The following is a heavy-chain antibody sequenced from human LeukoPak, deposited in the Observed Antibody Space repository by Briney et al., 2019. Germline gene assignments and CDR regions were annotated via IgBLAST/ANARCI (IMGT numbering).Heavy chain of an antibody. CDR2: IYYSGST. D-gene: IGHD3-9*01. Sequence: SQTLSLTCTVSGGSISSYYWSWIRQPPGKGLEWIGYIYYSGSTNYNPSLKSRVTISVDTSKNQFSLKLSSVTAADTAVYYCARDGVLDYDILTENAFDIWGQGTMVTVSS. V-gene: IGHV4-59*01. CDR1: GGSISSYY. CDR3: ARDGVLDYDILTENAFDI. J-gene: IGHJ3*02.